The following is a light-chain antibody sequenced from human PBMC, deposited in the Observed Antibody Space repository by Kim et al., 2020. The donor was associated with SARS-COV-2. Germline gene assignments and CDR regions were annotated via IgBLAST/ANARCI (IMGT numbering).Light chain of an antibody. Sequence: QSVLTQPPSVSGAPGQRVTISCTGSSSNSGAGYDVHWYQQLPGTAPKLLIYGNSNRPSGVPDRFSGSKSGTSASLAITGLQAEDEADYYCESYDSSLSGVVFGGGTQLTDL. J-gene: IGLJ2*01. CDR3: ESYDSSLSGVV. V-gene: IGLV1-40*01. CDR1: SSNSGAGYD. CDR2: GNS.